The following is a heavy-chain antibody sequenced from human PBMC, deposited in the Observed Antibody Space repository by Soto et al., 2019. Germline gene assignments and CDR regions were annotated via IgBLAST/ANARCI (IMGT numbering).Heavy chain of an antibody. D-gene: IGHD4-17*01. CDR1: GFTFSSYG. CDR2: ISYEGSNK. CDR3: VKDRRGTTVTNELIYYFDY. J-gene: IGHJ4*02. Sequence: WGSLRLSWASSGFTFSSYGMHLVRQAPGKGLEWVSVISYEGSNKYYADSVKWRFTISRDNSNNHLYLQMNSLRAEDPAVYYCVKDRRGTTVTNELIYYFDYWGQGTLVTVSS. V-gene: IGHV3-30*18.